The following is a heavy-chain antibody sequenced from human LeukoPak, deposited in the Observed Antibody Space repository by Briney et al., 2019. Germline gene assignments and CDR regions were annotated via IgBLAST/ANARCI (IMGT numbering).Heavy chain of an antibody. CDR1: GGTFSSYT. CDR2: IIPILGIA. CDR3: ATNLLYASSGYPFDY. Sequence: GASVKVSCKASGGTFSSYTISWVRQAPGQGLEWMGRIIPILGIANYAQKFQGRVTITADKSSSTAYMELSSLRSEDTAVYYCATNLLYASSGYPFDYWGQGTLVTVSS. J-gene: IGHJ4*02. D-gene: IGHD3-22*01. V-gene: IGHV1-69*02.